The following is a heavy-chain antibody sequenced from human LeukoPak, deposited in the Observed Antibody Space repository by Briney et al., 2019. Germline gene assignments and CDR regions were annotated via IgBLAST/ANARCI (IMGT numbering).Heavy chain of an antibody. J-gene: IGHJ3*02. Sequence: HPGGSLRLSCAASGLTVSSNFMSWVRQAPGKGLEWVSIIYSGGGTYYADSVKGRFTISRDNSKNTLYLQMNSLRVEDTAVYYCARVPLYGVYSHGFDIWGQGTRVTISS. CDR2: IYSGGGT. CDR3: ARVPLYGVYSHGFDI. V-gene: IGHV3-53*01. CDR1: GLTVSSNF. D-gene: IGHD4-23*01.